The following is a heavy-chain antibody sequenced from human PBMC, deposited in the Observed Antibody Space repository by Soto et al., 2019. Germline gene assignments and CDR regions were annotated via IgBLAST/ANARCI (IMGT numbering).Heavy chain of an antibody. CDR1: GFTFRSYS. V-gene: IGHV3-48*02. J-gene: IGHJ6*02. Sequence: LRLSCAASGFTFRSYSMNWVRQAPGKGLEWVSYISSSNRTINYADSVKGRFIISRDNAKNSLYLQMHSLRDEDTAVYYCAREGWPLLQTGMDVWGQGTTVTVSS. D-gene: IGHD2-15*01. CDR2: ISSSNRTI. CDR3: AREGWPLLQTGMDV.